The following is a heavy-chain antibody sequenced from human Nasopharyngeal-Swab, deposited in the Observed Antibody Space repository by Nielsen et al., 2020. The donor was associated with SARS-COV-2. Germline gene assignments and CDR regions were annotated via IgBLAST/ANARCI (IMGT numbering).Heavy chain of an antibody. CDR3: ARHLSDVDSPMVPWFDP. V-gene: IGHV4-38-2*01. CDR1: GDSVTSYY. J-gene: IGHJ5*02. D-gene: IGHD3-10*01. Sequence: SETLSLTCAISGDSVTSYYWGWIRHPPGKGLEWIGSMYHSGHTYHNLSLKSRVTISVDTSKNQVSLNLTSVTAADTAVYYCARHLSDVDSPMVPWFDPWGQGALVTVSS. CDR2: MYHSGHT.